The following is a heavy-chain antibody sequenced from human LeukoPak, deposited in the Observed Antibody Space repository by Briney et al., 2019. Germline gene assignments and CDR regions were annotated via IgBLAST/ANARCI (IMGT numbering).Heavy chain of an antibody. CDR2: FDPEDGET. V-gene: IGHV1-24*01. CDR1: GYTLTELS. D-gene: IGHD2-15*01. Sequence: ASVKVSCKVSGYTLTELSMHWVRQAPGKGLEWMGGFDPEDGETIYAQKFQGRVTMTEDTSTDTAYMELTSLRSEDTAIYYCARDHCSPGTCVGGHWGQGTLVTVSS. CDR3: ARDHCSPGTCVGGH. J-gene: IGHJ4*02.